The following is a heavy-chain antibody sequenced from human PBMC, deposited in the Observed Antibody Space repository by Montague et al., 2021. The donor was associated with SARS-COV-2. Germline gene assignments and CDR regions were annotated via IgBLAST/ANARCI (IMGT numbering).Heavy chain of an antibody. CDR1: GGSMARSHDY. CDR3: AKLGYCRGGACFRGGFEF. D-gene: IGHD2-15*01. J-gene: IGHJ4*02. Sequence: SETLSLTCTISGGSMARSHDYWTWLSQPPGGGLEWFATIHYGGGTYYNLSLQSRVDISVDTSQNQLSLTLASVTAADTAVYYCAKLGYCRGGACFRGGFEFWGQGILVPVSS. CDR2: IHYGGGT. V-gene: IGHV4-39*01.